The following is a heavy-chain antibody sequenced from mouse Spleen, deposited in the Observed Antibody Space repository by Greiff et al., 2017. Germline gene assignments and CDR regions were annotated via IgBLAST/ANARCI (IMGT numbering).Heavy chain of an antibody. D-gene: IGHD4-1*01. CDR2: IYPGSGST. CDR3: ASNWDTWFAY. J-gene: IGHJ3*01. CDR1: GYTFTSYW. Sequence: VQVVESGAELVKPGASVKMSCKASGYTFTSYWITWVKQRPGQGLEWIGDIYPGSGSTNYNEKFKSKATLTVDTSSSTAYMQLSSLTSEDSAVYYCASNWDTWFAYWGQGTLVTVSA. V-gene: IGHV1-55*01.